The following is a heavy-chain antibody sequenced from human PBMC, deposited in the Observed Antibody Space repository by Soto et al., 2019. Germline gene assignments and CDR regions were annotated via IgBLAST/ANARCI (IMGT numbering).Heavy chain of an antibody. CDR1: GGSISSGDYY. CDR2: IYYSGST. V-gene: IGHV4-30-4*01. D-gene: IGHD3-3*01. CDR3: ARDLNDFRFDP. J-gene: IGHJ5*02. Sequence: SETLSLTCTVSGGSISSGDYYWSWIRQPPGKGLEWIGYIYYSGSTYYNPPLKSRVTISVDTSKNQFSLKLSSVTAADTAVYYCARDLNDFRFDPWGQGTLVTVSS.